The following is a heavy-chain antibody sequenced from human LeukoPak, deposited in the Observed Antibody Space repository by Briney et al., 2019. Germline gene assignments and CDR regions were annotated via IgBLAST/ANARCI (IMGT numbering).Heavy chain of an antibody. CDR1: GFSFRSYS. D-gene: IGHD5-24*01. V-gene: IGHV3-48*01. J-gene: IGHJ4*02. CDR3: ARDPQDGYNSGY. Sequence: PGGSLRLSCAASGFSFRSYSMIWVRQAPGKGLEWVSYITSSSSTTYYADSVKGRFTISRDNAKNSLYLQMRSLGAEDTAAYYCARDPQDGYNSGYWGQGTLVTVSS. CDR2: ITSSSSTT.